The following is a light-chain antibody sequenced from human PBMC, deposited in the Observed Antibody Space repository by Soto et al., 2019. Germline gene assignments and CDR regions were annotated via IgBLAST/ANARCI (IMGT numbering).Light chain of an antibody. V-gene: IGKV3-15*01. CDR1: QSVSSS. CDR3: QQYNNWPRK. CDR2: GAS. J-gene: IGKJ1*01. Sequence: EIVMTQSPATLSVSPGERATLSCRASQSVSSSLAWYQQKPGQAPSLLIYGASTRATGVPARFSGSGSGTEFTLTISSLQSEDFAVYYCQQYNNWPRKFGQGTQVEI.